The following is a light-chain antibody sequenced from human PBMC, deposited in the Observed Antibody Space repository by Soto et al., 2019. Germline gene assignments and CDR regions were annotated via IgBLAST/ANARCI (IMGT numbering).Light chain of an antibody. V-gene: IGKV1-39*01. CDR2: DAS. CDR3: QQSYSTPLT. Sequence: DIQLTQSPSFLSASVGDRVTITCRASQGISSYLAWYQQKPGKAPKLLIYDASSLQSGVPSRFSGSGSGTDFTLTIGSLQPEDFATYYCQQSYSTPLTFGGGTKVDIK. J-gene: IGKJ4*01. CDR1: QGISSY.